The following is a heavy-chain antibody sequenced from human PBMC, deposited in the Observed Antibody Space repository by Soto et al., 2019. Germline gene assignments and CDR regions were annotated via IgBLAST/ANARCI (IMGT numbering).Heavy chain of an antibody. Sequence: QVQLQESGPGLVKPSETLSLTCSVSGGSVSNASFYWTWIRQAPGTGLEYIGYIFYTGVTNYNPSLSSRVTISLDTSKNHFSLKLNSMTAADTAVYYCVRVLDSSWYADLWGHGTLVTVSS. V-gene: IGHV4-61*03. D-gene: IGHD3-22*01. CDR3: VRVLDSSWYADL. CDR1: GGSVSNASFY. CDR2: IFYTGVT. J-gene: IGHJ2*01.